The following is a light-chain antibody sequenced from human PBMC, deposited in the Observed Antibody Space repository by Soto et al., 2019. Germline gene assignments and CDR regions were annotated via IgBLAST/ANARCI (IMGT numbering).Light chain of an antibody. CDR1: SSDVGGYNY. Sequence: QSVLTQPASVSGSPGQSITISCTGTSSDVGGYNYVSWYQQHPGKAPKLVIYEVSNRPSGVSNRFSGSKSGNTASLTISGLQAEDEADYYCNSNTTSNTLAWVFGGGTKPTVL. J-gene: IGLJ3*02. V-gene: IGLV2-14*01. CDR3: NSNTTSNTLAWV. CDR2: EVS.